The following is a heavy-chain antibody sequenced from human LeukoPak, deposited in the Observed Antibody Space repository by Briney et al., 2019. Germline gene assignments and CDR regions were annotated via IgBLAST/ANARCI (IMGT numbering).Heavy chain of an antibody. D-gene: IGHD6-13*01. Sequence: PGGSLRLSCAASGFTFSSYGMHWVRQAPGQGLEWVTFIRYDGSNKYYADSVKGRFTISRDNSKNTLYLQMNSLRAEDTAVCYCAKPGYGSSWYDYWGQGTLVTVSS. CDR2: IRYDGSNK. CDR1: GFTFSSYG. CDR3: AKPGYGSSWYDY. J-gene: IGHJ4*02. V-gene: IGHV3-30*02.